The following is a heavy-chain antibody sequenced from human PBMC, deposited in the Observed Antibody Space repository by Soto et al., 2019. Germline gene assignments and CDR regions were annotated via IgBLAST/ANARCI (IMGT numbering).Heavy chain of an antibody. J-gene: IGHJ4*02. CDR1: GFTFSSYS. D-gene: IGHD2-15*01. V-gene: IGHV3-21*01. Sequence: EVQLVESGGGLVKPGGSLRLSCAASGFTFSSYSMNWVRQAPGKGLEWVSSISSSSSYIYYADSVKGRFTISRDNAKNLLYLQMNSLGAEDTAVYYCARDKGGYCSGGSCTQWGQGTLVTVSS. CDR3: ARDKGGYCSGGSCTQ. CDR2: ISSSSSYI.